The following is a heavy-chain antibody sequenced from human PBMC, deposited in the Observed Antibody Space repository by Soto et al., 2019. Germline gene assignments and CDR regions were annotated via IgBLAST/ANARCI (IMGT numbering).Heavy chain of an antibody. V-gene: IGHV1-69*02. CDR2: IIPMLGMS. J-gene: IGHJ4*02. CDR1: GDTFNFYT. Sequence: QVQLVQSGAEVKKPGSSVRVSCTASGDTFNFYTVNWVRQAPEQGLQWMGRIIPMLGMSNYAQKFQGRVTVLADNSTSTVYMNLSRLRSEDTSQYYCATNYGSWSDHFDTWGQGTLVTVSS. D-gene: IGHD3-10*01. CDR3: ATNYGSWSDHFDT.